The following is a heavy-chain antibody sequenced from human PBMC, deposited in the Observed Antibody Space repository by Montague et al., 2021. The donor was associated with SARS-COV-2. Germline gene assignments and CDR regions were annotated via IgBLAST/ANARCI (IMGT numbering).Heavy chain of an antibody. CDR1: GFTFSSYD. CDR2: INTAGDT. J-gene: IGHJ4*02. D-gene: IGHD2-15*01. Sequence: SLRLSCAASGFTFSSYDLHWVRQATGKGLECVSIINTAGDTYYPGSVKGRFTISRDNAKNSLYLQMNSLRAEDTAVYYCASLGYCSGGRRYSGDYWGQGTLVTVSS. CDR3: ASLGYCSGGRRYSGDY. V-gene: IGHV3-13*04.